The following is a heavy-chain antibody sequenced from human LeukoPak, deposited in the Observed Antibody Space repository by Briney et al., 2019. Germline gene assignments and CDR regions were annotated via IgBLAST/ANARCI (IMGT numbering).Heavy chain of an antibody. CDR2: IFSGGSI. J-gene: IGHJ5*01. Sequence: GGSLRLSCVVSGFTFSTYAMSWIRQAPGKGLEWVSVIFSGGSIYYADSVKGRFTISRDISKNTLFLQMNSLRAEDTAVYYCASRNYFNSSDYFDSWGQGTLVTVSS. CDR1: GFTFSTYA. CDR3: ASRNYFNSSDYFDS. V-gene: IGHV3-23*03. D-gene: IGHD3-22*01.